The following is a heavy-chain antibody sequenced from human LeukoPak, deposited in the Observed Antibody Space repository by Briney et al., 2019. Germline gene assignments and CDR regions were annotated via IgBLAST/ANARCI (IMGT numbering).Heavy chain of an antibody. D-gene: IGHD1-14*01. CDR2: IIPIFGTA. V-gene: IGHV1-69*13. CDR3: ARDGPIPHEVGTRSFDY. CDR1: GGSFNRYA. J-gene: IGHJ4*02. Sequence: VASVKVSCKASGGSFNRYAISWVRQAPGQGLEWMGGIIPIFGTANYAQKFQGRVTITAAESTSTAYMELRSLRSDDTAVYYCARDGPIPHEVGTRSFDYWGQGTLVTIPS.